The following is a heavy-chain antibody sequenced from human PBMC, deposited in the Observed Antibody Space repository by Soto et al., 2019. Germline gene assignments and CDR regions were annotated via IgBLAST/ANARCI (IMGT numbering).Heavy chain of an antibody. J-gene: IGHJ4*02. V-gene: IGHV3-23*04. CDR2: ISGSGGST. CDR1: GFTFSSYA. CDR3: AKATSSSWYGLYDY. D-gene: IGHD6-13*01. Sequence: EVQLVESGGGLVQPGGSLRLSCAASGFTFSSYAMSWVRQAPGQGLEWVSAISGSGGSTYYADSAKGRFTISRDNSKNTLYLQRNSLRAEDTAVYYCAKATSSSWYGLYDYWGQGTLVTVSS.